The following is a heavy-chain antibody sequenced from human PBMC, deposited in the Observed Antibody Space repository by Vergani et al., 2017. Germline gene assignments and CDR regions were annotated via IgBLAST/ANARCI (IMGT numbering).Heavy chain of an antibody. CDR2: ISYDGSNK. CDR1: GFTFSSYG. D-gene: IGHD2-15*01. J-gene: IGHJ6*01. Sequence: QVQLVESGGGVVQPGRSLRLSCAASGFTFSSYGMHWVRQAPGKGLEWVAVISYDGSNKYYADSVKGRFTISRDNSKNTLYLQMNSLRAEDTAMYYCAKIGLEGYCSGGSCPGSMNVCGEGRTVTVSS. CDR3: AKIGLEGYCSGGSCPGSMNV. V-gene: IGHV3-30*18.